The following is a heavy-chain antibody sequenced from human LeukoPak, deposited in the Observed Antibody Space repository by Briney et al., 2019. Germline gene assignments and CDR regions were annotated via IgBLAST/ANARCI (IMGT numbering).Heavy chain of an antibody. D-gene: IGHD6-13*01. CDR2: IYYSGST. CDR3: AREGSSWEDGFDP. J-gene: IGHJ5*02. Sequence: PSETLSLTCTVSGGSISSYSWSWIRQPPGKGLEWIGYIYYSGSTYYNPSLKSRVTISVDTSKNQFSLKLSSVTAADTAVYYCAREGSSWEDGFDPWGQGTLVTVSS. CDR1: GGSISSYS. V-gene: IGHV4-59*12.